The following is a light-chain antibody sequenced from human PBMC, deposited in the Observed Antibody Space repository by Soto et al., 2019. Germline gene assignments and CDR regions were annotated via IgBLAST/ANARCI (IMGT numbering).Light chain of an antibody. V-gene: IGLV2-11*01. Sequence: QSVLTQPRSVSKSPGQSVTISCTGTSSDVGGYNYVSWYQEHPGKAPKLLIYDVSKRPSGVPDRFSGSRSGNTASLTISGLQADDEADYYCCSYAGSVVIFGGGTKVTVL. CDR2: DVS. CDR1: SSDVGGYNY. CDR3: CSYAGSVVI. J-gene: IGLJ2*01.